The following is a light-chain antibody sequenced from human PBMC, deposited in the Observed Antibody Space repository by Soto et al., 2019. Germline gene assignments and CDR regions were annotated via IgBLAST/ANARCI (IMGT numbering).Light chain of an antibody. V-gene: IGKV3D-20*02. Sequence: EIVLTQSPGTLSLSPGERATLSCWASQSVSNNYLAWYQQKPGQAPRLLISGAHNRAPGIPDRFSGSGSGTDFTLTISNVEPEDFAVYYCQQRSDWPWTFGQGTKVDIK. CDR1: QSVSNNY. CDR3: QQRSDWPWT. CDR2: GAH. J-gene: IGKJ1*01.